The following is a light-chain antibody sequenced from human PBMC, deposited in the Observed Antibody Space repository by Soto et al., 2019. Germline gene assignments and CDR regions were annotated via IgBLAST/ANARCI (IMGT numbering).Light chain of an antibody. V-gene: IGLV2-23*03. J-gene: IGLJ3*02. Sequence: QSALTQPASVSGSPGQSITISCTGTSRDVGSYNLVSWYQQHPGKAPKLMIYEGSTRPSGVSNRFSGSKSGNTASLTISGLQAEDEADYYCCSYARSSTFWVFGGGTKVTVL. CDR1: SRDVGSYNL. CDR3: CSYARSSTFWV. CDR2: EGS.